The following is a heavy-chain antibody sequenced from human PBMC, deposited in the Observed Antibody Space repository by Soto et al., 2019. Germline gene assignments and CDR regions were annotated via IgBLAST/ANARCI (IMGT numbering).Heavy chain of an antibody. J-gene: IGHJ6*02. D-gene: IGHD2-2*01. CDR3: ARLLVVPAHRYGMDV. CDR2: VSYSGTT. V-gene: IGHV4-39*01. Sequence: PSETLSLTCSVSGGSISSGDYQWVWIRQPPGKGLEWIGSVSYSGTTHYSPSLKSRVTISVDTSKSQFFLKLNSVTAADTAVFYCARLLVVPAHRYGMDVWGLGTTVTVSS. CDR1: GGSISSGDYQ.